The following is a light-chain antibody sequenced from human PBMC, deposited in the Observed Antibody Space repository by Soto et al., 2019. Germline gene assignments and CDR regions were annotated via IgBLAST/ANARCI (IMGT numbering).Light chain of an antibody. CDR2: KAS. J-gene: IGKJ1*01. V-gene: IGKV1-5*03. CDR3: QHSNSYSES. Sequence: DIQMTQSPSTLSGSVGDRVTITCRASQTISSWLAWYQQKPGKAPKLLIYKASTLKSGVPSRFSGSGSGTEFTLALSIQQPDDVATYYCQHSNSYSESFCPGTKADLK. CDR1: QTISSW.